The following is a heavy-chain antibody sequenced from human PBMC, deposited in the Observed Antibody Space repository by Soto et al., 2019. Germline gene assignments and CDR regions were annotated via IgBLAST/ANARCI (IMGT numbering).Heavy chain of an antibody. D-gene: IGHD3-10*01. V-gene: IGHV3-73*02. CDR3: TRAIFGELLYYFDP. J-gene: IGHJ5*02. CDR1: GFSFSGSD. CDR2: IRSKVNSYAT. Sequence: EVQLVESGGGLVQPGGSLKLSCAASGFSFSGSDMHWVRQASGKGLEWVGRIRSKVNSYATAYAASVKGRFTISRDDSKNTAHLQMNSLKTEDTAVYYCTRAIFGELLYYFDPWGQGTLVTVSS.